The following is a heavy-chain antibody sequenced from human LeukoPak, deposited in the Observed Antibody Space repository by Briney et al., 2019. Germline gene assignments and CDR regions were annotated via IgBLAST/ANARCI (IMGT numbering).Heavy chain of an antibody. D-gene: IGHD6-19*01. Sequence: PGGSLRLSCAASEFTFSSYSMNWVRQAPGKGLEWVANIKQDGSEKYYVDSVKGRFTISRDNAKNSLYLQMNSLRAEDTAVYYCAREEVGSGWYWDYYYYGMDVWGQGTTVTVSS. J-gene: IGHJ6*02. V-gene: IGHV3-7*03. CDR3: AREEVGSGWYWDYYYYGMDV. CDR1: EFTFSSYS. CDR2: IKQDGSEK.